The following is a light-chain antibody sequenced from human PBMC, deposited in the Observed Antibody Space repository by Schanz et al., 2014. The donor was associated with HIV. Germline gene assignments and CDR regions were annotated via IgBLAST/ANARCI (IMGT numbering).Light chain of an antibody. Sequence: QSALTQPPSASGSPGQSVTISCTGTSSDVGYYNDVSWYQQHPGKAPKLMIYDVSNRPSGVSDRFSGSKSDNTASLTISGLQADDEADYYCCSYTTTSTYVFGAGTKLTVL. CDR1: SSDVGYYND. CDR2: DVS. CDR3: CSYTTTSTYV. J-gene: IGLJ1*01. V-gene: IGLV2-14*03.